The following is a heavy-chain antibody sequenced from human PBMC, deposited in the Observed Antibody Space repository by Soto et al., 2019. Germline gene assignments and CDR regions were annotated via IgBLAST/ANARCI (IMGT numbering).Heavy chain of an antibody. J-gene: IGHJ6*02. CDR1: GGSISSGGYY. Sequence: SETLSLTCTVSGGSISSGGYYWSWIRQHPGKGLEWIGYIYYSGSTYYNPSLKSRVTISVDTSKNQFSLKLSSVTAADTAVYYCARVSRENNYYYYGMDVWGQGTTVTV. CDR3: ARVSRENNYYYYGMDV. V-gene: IGHV4-31*03. CDR2: IYYSGST. D-gene: IGHD6-13*01.